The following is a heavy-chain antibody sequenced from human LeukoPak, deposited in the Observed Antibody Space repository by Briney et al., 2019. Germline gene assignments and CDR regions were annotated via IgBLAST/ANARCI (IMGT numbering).Heavy chain of an antibody. CDR2: IYYSGST. J-gene: IGHJ1*01. D-gene: IGHD1-1*01. Sequence: SETLSLTCSVSGDSISTSSSYWGWIRQPPGKGLEWIGSIYYSGSTNYNPSLKSRVTISVDTSKNQFSLKLSSVTAADTAVYYCASHRRGYRQGQGRPEYFQHWGQGTLVTVSS. V-gene: IGHV4-39*07. CDR1: GDSISTSSSY. CDR3: ASHRRGYRQGQGRPEYFQH.